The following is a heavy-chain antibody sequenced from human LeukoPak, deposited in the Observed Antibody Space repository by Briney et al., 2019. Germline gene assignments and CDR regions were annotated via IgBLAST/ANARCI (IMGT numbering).Heavy chain of an antibody. CDR2: IRYEGSNK. D-gene: IGHD5-12*01. CDR3: ARFSGSGDNWFDP. J-gene: IGHJ5*02. V-gene: IGHV3-30*02. Sequence: GGSLRLSCVASGFTFSSYGMHWVREAPGKGLEGVAFIRYEGSNKYYADSVKGGFTISRHNSKNTLYLQMNSLRAEDTAVYYCARFSGSGDNWFDPWGQGTLVTVSS. CDR1: GFTFSSYG.